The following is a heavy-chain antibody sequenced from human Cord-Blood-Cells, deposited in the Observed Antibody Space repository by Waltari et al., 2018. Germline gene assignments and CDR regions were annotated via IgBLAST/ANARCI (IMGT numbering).Heavy chain of an antibody. J-gene: IGHJ4*02. D-gene: IGHD7-27*01. CDR3: ARDGLGMNY. V-gene: IGHV1-2*02. CDR1: GYTFTGSY. Sequence: QVQLVQSGAEVKTPGPSVTPSCTASGYTFTGSYMHWVRQAPGQGLEWMGWINPNSGGTNYAQKFQGRVTMTRDTSISTAYMELSRLRSDDTAVYYCARDGLGMNYWGQGTLVTVSS. CDR2: INPNSGGT.